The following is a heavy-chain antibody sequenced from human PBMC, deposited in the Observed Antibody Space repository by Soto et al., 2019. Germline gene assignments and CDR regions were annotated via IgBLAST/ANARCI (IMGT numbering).Heavy chain of an antibody. V-gene: IGHV5-10-1*01. D-gene: IGHD3-3*01. J-gene: IGHJ6*02. CDR1: GYSFTSYW. Sequence: GESLKISCKGSGYSFTSYWISWVRQMPGKGQERMGRIDPSDSYTNYSPSFQGHVTISADKSINSVYLQWSSLKASDTATYYCARLGFNYDFLSGYYNVHHYYGIDVWGQGTTVTVSS. CDR3: ARLGFNYDFLSGYYNVHHYYGIDV. CDR2: IDPSDSYT.